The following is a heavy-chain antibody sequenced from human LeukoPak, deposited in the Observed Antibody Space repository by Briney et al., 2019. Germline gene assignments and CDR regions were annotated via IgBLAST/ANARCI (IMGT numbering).Heavy chain of an antibody. CDR3: TTVGSSRYYYYFDY. CDR1: GFTFNHAW. CDR2: IKSKTDGATT. J-gene: IGHJ4*02. V-gene: IGHV3-15*01. D-gene: IGHD3-22*01. Sequence: NTGGSLRLSCAASGFTFNHAWMNWVRQAPGKGLEWVGRIKSKTDGATTEYAAPVKGRFTISRDDSKNTLYLQMNSLKTEDTAVYYCTTVGSSRYYYYFDYWGQGSLVTVSS.